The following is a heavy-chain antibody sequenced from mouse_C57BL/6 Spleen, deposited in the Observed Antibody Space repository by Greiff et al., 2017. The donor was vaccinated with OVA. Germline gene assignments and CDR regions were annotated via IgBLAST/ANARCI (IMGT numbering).Heavy chain of an antibody. J-gene: IGHJ2*01. V-gene: IGHV10-1*01. CDR1: GFSFNTYA. CDR3: VRQWNFFDY. Sequence: EADGGLVQPKGSLKLSCAASGFSFNTYAMNWVRQAPGKGLEWVARIRSKSNNYATYYADSVKDRFTITRDDSESMLYLQMNNLKTEDTAMYYCVRQWNFFDYWGQGTTLTVSS. CDR2: IRSKSNNYAT.